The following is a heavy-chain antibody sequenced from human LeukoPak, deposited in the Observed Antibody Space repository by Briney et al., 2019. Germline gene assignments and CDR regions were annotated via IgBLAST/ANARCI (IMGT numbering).Heavy chain of an antibody. V-gene: IGHV3-21*01. D-gene: IGHD1-26*01. J-gene: IGHJ4*02. CDR2: IRFTGSYI. Sequence: PGGSLRLSCAASGFTFSSYSMNWVRQAPGRGLEWVSSIRFTGSYIYYADSVKGRFTISRDNAKNTLYLQMNSLRADDTAVYYCARTRRNSGSYYGDYWGQGTLVTVSS. CDR1: GFTFSSYS. CDR3: ARTRRNSGSYYGDY.